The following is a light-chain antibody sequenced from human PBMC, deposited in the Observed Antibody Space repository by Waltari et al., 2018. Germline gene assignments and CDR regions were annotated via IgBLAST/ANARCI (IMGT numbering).Light chain of an antibody. CDR2: KDT. V-gene: IGLV3-25*03. CDR1: ALPNKY. Sequence: SYELTQTPSVSVSPGQTARITCSGYALPNKYAYWYQQKPGQAPVVVIYKDTQRHSGRPARFSGCTTGTTVTLTISGVQAEDEADYYCQSADTSGNYVFGPGTKVTVV. CDR3: QSADTSGNYV. J-gene: IGLJ1*01.